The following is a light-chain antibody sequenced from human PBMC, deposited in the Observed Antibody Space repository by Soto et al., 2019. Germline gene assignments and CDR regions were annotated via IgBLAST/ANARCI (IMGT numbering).Light chain of an antibody. CDR3: HQYSSAPYT. V-gene: IGKV3-20*01. CDR2: GAS. CDR1: QTIGNIF. Sequence: EIVLTQSPGTLSLSPGETATLSCRASQTIGNIFLFWYQQKPGQAPRPLIYGASSRATGIPDRFSGSGSGTDFTLTINRLEPEDFAVYYCHQYSSAPYTFGQGTHLEIK. J-gene: IGKJ2*01.